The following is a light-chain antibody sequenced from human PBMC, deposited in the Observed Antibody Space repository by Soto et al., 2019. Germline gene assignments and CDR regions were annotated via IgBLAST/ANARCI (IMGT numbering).Light chain of an antibody. V-gene: IGKV1-5*03. CDR1: QTISSW. CDR2: KAS. CDR3: EHYNSYSEA. J-gene: IGKJ1*01. Sequence: DIQMPQSPSTLSGSVGDRVTITCRASQTISSWLAWYQQKPGKAPKLLFYKASTLKSGVPSRFSGSGSGAELTLTISSLQPDDFATYYGEHYNSYSEAVGQGTKVEL.